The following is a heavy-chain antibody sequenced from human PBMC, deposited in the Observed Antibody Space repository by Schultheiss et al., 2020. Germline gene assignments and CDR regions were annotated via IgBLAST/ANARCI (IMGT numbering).Heavy chain of an antibody. D-gene: IGHD6-19*01. J-gene: IGHJ4*02. V-gene: IGHV3-33*08. CDR1: GFTFSSYG. Sequence: GGSLRLSCAASGFTFSSYGMHWVRQAPGKGLEWVAVIWYDGSNKYYADSVKGRFTISRDNAKNTLYLQMNSLRAEDTAVYYCARGFSSGWYDYWGQGTLVNVSS. CDR3: ARGFSSGWYDY. CDR2: IWYDGSNK.